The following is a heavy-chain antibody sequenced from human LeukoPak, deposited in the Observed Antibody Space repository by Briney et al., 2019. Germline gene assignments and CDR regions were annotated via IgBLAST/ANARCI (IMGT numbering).Heavy chain of an antibody. J-gene: IGHJ5*02. D-gene: IGHD3-3*01. CDR3: ARSNYDFWSGYYAWFDP. V-gene: IGHV1-8*03. Sequence: ASVKLSCKASGYTFTSYDINWVRQATGQGLEWMGWMNPNSGNTGYAQKFQGRVTITRNNSISTAYMELSSLRSEDTAVYYCARSNYDFWSGYYAWFDPWGQGTLVTVSS. CDR1: GYTFTSYD. CDR2: MNPNSGNT.